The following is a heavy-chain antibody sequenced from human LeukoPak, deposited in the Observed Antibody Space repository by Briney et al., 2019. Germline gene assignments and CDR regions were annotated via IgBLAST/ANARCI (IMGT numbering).Heavy chain of an antibody. Sequence: PGGSLRLSCAASGFPFSSYWMSWVPQAPGKGLEWVANIKQGGSEKYYVDSVKGRFTISRDNAKNSLYLQMNSLRAEDTAVYFCARVLAVPAALYYYYGLDVWGQGTTVTVSS. CDR1: GFPFSSYW. D-gene: IGHD2-2*01. CDR3: ARVLAVPAALYYYYGLDV. CDR2: IKQGGSEK. J-gene: IGHJ6*02. V-gene: IGHV3-7*04.